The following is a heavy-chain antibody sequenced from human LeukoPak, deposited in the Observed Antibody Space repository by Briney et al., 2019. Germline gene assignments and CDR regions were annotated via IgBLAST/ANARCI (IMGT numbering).Heavy chain of an antibody. CDR2: ISYDGSNK. V-gene: IGHV3-30-3*01. Sequence: GGSLRLSCAASGFTFSSYAMHWVRQAPGKGLEWVAVISYDGSNKYYADSVKGRFTISRDNSKNTLYLQMNSLRAEDTAVYYCAREWAGGGFDYWGQGTLVTVSS. D-gene: IGHD1-26*01. CDR1: GFTFSSYA. J-gene: IGHJ4*02. CDR3: AREWAGGGFDY.